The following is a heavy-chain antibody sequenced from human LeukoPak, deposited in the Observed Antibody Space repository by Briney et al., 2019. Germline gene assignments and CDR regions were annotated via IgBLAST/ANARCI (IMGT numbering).Heavy chain of an antibody. J-gene: IGHJ3*02. CDR2: INHSGGST. D-gene: IGHD2-21*01. CDR3: ACVVRGAFDI. Sequence: ASVKVSCKASGFTFTSYYMHWVRQAPGQGLEWMGIINHSGGSTSYPQKFQGRVTMTRDTSTSTVYMELSSLRSEDTAVYYCACVVRGAFDIWGQGTLVTVSS. CDR1: GFTFTSYY. V-gene: IGHV1-46*03.